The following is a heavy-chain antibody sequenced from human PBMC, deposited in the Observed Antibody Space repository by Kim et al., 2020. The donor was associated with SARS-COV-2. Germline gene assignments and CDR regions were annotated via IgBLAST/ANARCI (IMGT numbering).Heavy chain of an antibody. D-gene: IGHD3-10*01. Sequence: DTYYPGTGQGRFTISRENAKNSLYLQMNSLRAGDTAVYYCARDRGYGMDVWGQGTTVTVSS. CDR3: ARDRGYGMDV. J-gene: IGHJ6*02. V-gene: IGHV3-13*01. CDR2: DT.